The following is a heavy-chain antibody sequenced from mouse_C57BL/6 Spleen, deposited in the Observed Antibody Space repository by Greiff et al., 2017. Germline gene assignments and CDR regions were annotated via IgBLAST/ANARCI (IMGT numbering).Heavy chain of an antibody. CDR2: IDPSDSYT. J-gene: IGHJ2*01. CDR3: ARGGTGTGVYFDY. CDR1: GYTFTSYW. Sequence: VQLQQPGAELVRPGTSVKLSCKASGYTFTSYWMHWVKQRPGQGLEWIGVIDPSDSYTNYNQKFKGKATLTVDTSSSTAYMQLSSLTSEDSAVYYCARGGTGTGVYFDYWGQGTTLTVSS. V-gene: IGHV1-59*01. D-gene: IGHD4-1*01.